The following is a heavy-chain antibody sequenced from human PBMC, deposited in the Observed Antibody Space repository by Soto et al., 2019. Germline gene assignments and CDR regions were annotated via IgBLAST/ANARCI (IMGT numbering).Heavy chain of an antibody. D-gene: IGHD5-12*01. CDR2: IIPIFGTA. J-gene: IGHJ5*02. CDR3: ARGGPTVATVGGPWFDP. CDR1: GGTFSSYA. Sequence: SVQVSCKASGGTFSSYAISWVRQAPGQGLEWMGGIIPIFGTANYAQKFQGRVTITADESTSTAYMELSSLRSEDTAVYYCARGGPTVATVGGPWFDPWGQGTLVTVSS. V-gene: IGHV1-69*13.